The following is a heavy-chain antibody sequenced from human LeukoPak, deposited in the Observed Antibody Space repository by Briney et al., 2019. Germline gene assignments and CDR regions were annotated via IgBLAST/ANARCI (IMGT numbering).Heavy chain of an antibody. D-gene: IGHD4-17*01. V-gene: IGHV3-7*03. CDR3: ARGPNYGSRTDYLDY. CDR1: GFTFSSHW. J-gene: IGHJ4*02. Sequence: GGSLRLSCAASGFTFSSHWMNWVRQAPGKGPEWVANIKQGAGERNYVDSVKGRFTVSRDDAKSSVFLQMNSLRAEDTAIYFCARGPNYGSRTDYLDYWGQGTLVTVSS. CDR2: IKQGAGER.